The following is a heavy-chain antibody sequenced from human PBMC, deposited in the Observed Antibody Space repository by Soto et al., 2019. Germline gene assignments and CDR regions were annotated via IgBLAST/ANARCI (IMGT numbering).Heavy chain of an antibody. V-gene: IGHV1-18*01. CDR1: GYTFTSYG. J-gene: IGHJ6*02. CDR3: AREAPTGVYYYYGMDV. Sequence: ASVKVSCKASGYTFTSYGISWVRQAPGQGLEWMGWISAYNGNTNYAQKLQGRVTMTTDTSTSTAYMELRSLRSDDTAVYYCAREAPTGVYYYYGMDVWGQGTTVTVSS. CDR2: ISAYNGNT. D-gene: IGHD4-17*01.